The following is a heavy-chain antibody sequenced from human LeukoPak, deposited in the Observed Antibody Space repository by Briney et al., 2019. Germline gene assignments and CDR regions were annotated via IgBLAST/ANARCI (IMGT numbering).Heavy chain of an antibody. CDR3: ATDPSGSSDY. V-gene: IGHV3-74*01. CDR1: GFTFSSYW. D-gene: IGHD3-10*01. Sequence: PGGSLRLSCAASGFTFSSYWMHWVRQAPGKGLVWVSRINTDGSSTSYADSVKGRFTISRDIAKNTLFLQMNSLRAEDTAVYYCATDPSGSSDYWGEGTLVTVSS. J-gene: IGHJ4*02. CDR2: INTDGSST.